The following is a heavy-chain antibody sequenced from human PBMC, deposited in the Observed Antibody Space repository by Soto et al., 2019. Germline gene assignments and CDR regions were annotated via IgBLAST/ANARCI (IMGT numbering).Heavy chain of an antibody. J-gene: IGHJ6*02. D-gene: IGHD3-3*01. CDR3: ARGGWNYDCLDV. Sequence: PGGSLRLSCEASGFAFSGYSMNWVRQAPGKGLEWISCITARGNHIYYADSVEGRFTISRDNAMNTLYLQMNSLRDDDTAVYYCARGGWNYDCLDVWGHGTTVTVSS. CDR2: ITARGNHI. CDR1: GFAFSGYS. V-gene: IGHV3-48*02.